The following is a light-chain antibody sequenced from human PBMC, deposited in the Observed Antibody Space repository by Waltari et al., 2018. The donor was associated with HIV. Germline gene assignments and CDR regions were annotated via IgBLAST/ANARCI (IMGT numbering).Light chain of an antibody. CDR1: SSDIEPYNY. CDR2: QVS. CDR3: SSFTITSTVI. V-gene: IGLV2-14*03. J-gene: IGLJ2*01. Sequence: QSALTQPASVSGSPGQSISISCTGTSSDIEPYNYVSWYQQHAGKAPKLLIYQVSHRPSGVSDRFSGSKSGSTASLTSSGLQANDEAHYYCSSFTITSTVIFGGGTRLTVL.